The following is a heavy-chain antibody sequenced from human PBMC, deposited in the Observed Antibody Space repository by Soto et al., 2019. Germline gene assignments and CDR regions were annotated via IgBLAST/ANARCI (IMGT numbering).Heavy chain of an antibody. CDR3: AKVRWRTTGYFDY. CDR2: ISYDGSNK. Sequence: GGPLRLSCAASGFTFSSYGMHWVRKAPGKGLEWVAVISYDGSNKYYADSVKGRFTISRDNSKNTLYLQMNSLRAEDTAVYYCAKVRWRTTGYFDYWGQGTLVTVSS. V-gene: IGHV3-30*18. D-gene: IGHD4-17*01. CDR1: GFTFSSYG. J-gene: IGHJ4*02.